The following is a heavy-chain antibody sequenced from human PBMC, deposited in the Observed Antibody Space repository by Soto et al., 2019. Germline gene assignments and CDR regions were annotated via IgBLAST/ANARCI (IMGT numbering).Heavy chain of an antibody. CDR2: ISGSGGST. D-gene: IGHD4-17*01. CDR1: GFTFSVYA. Sequence: EVQLLESGGGLVQPGGSLRLSCAASGFTFSVYAMSWVRQAPGKGLECVSGISGSGGSTSYADSVKGRFTISRDNSKNTLPPQTNSLTAEDTAVYYCAKALYGGHDYWGPGTLVTVSS. J-gene: IGHJ4*02. V-gene: IGHV3-23*01. CDR3: AKALYGGHDY.